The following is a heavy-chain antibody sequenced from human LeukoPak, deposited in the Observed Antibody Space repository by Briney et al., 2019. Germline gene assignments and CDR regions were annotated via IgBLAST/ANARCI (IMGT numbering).Heavy chain of an antibody. Sequence: GGSLRLSCAASGFTFSDYHMTWIRQAPGKGLELVSYISGSSIYTRYADSVKGRFTISRDNAKNSLYLQMNSLRAEDTALYYCVRDISGYYFDYWGQGTLVTVSS. D-gene: IGHD3-22*01. CDR2: ISGSSIYT. CDR3: VRDISGYYFDY. V-gene: IGHV3-11*05. J-gene: IGHJ4*02. CDR1: GFTFSDYH.